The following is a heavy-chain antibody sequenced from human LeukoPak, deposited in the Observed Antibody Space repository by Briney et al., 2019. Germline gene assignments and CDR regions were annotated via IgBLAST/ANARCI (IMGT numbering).Heavy chain of an antibody. CDR1: GFTFSSYG. D-gene: IGHD6-13*01. CDR3: AKAYSSSWYGYYFDY. V-gene: IGHV3-30*18. Sequence: PGGSLRLSCAASGFTFSSYGMHWVRQAPGKGLEWVAVISYDGSNKYYADSVKGRFTISRDNSKNTLYLQMNSLRAEDTAVYYCAKAYSSSWYGYYFDYWGQGTLVTVSS. J-gene: IGHJ4*02. CDR2: ISYDGSNK.